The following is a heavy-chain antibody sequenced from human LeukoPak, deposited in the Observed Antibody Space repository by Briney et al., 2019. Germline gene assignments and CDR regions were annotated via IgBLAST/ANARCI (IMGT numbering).Heavy chain of an antibody. Sequence: SETLSLTCTVSGGSISSGGYYWSWIRQPPGQGLEWIGYMYYSGRPNYNPSLKSRVTISVDTSKNEFSLKLTSVTAADTAVYYCASDYGGNSVAFDIWGQGTMVTVSS. V-gene: IGHV4-61*08. CDR1: GGSISSGGYY. CDR2: MYYSGRP. D-gene: IGHD4-23*01. CDR3: ASDYGGNSVAFDI. J-gene: IGHJ3*02.